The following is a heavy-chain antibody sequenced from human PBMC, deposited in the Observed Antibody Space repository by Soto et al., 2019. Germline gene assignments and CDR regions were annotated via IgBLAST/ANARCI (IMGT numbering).Heavy chain of an antibody. V-gene: IGHV1-69*01. CDR2: IIPIFRTP. Sequence: QVQLVQSGAEVKQPGSSLKVSCQASGVTFRSFAISWVRRAPGQGLEWMGGIIPIFRTPNYAQNFQGRVTITADESTSSVYMELSRLRSEDTAVYYCARSTGSGFRPGTHRFNWFDPWGQGTLVTVSS. J-gene: IGHJ5*02. D-gene: IGHD5-12*01. CDR1: GVTFRSFA. CDR3: ARSTGSGFRPGTHRFNWFDP.